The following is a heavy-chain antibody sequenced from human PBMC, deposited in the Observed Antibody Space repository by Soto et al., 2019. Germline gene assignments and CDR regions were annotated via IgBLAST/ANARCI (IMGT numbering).Heavy chain of an antibody. J-gene: IGHJ6*02. CDR3: ARAMYSSGAYGMDV. CDR1: GGTFSIYA. CDR2: IIPIFGTA. V-gene: IGHV1-69*13. D-gene: IGHD6-19*01. Sequence: GASVKVSCKSSGGTFSIYAISWVRQAPGQGLEWMGGIIPIFGTANYAQKFQGRVTITADESTSTAYMELSSLRSEDTAVYYCARAMYSSGAYGMDVWGQGTTVTVSS.